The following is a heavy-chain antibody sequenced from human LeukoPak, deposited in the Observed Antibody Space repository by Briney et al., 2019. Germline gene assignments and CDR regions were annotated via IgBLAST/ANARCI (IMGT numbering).Heavy chain of an antibody. CDR2: ISYDDTNR. D-gene: IGHD5-18*01. CDR1: GFTFTNYG. V-gene: IGHV3-30*18. J-gene: IGHJ4*02. Sequence: PGGSLRLSCAASGFTFTNYGMHWVRQAPGKGLEWVAVISYDDTNRYYADSVRGRFTISRDNSKNTLYLQVNSLRAEDTAVYYCAKGGGYSNGYYSDYWGQGTLVTVSS. CDR3: AKGGGYSNGYYSDY.